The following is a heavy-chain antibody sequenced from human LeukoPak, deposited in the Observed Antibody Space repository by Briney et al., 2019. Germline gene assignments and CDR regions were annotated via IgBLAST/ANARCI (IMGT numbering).Heavy chain of an antibody. CDR2: ISYNGGRI. D-gene: IGHD3-10*01. V-gene: IGHV3-23*01. Sequence: SGGSMRLYCVAPGFTFDSYAMSWVRQAPGKGPEWVSVISYNGGRILYADSVKGRFTISRDNSKNTLYLQMNSLRAEDTALYYCARERWQVWSQFDYWGQGTLVTVSS. CDR1: GFTFDSYA. CDR3: ARERWQVWSQFDY. J-gene: IGHJ4*02.